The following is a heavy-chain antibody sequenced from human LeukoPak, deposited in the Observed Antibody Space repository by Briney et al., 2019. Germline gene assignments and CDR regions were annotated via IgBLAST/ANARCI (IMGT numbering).Heavy chain of an antibody. D-gene: IGHD6-19*01. J-gene: IGHJ1*01. CDR2: ISFDGSNK. CDR3: ARDMPDIVVAGTPQH. CDR1: AFTFSGYS. V-gene: IGHV3-30*03. Sequence: GGSLRLSCAASAFTFSGYSMTWVRQAPGKGLEWVAVISFDGSNKYYADSVKGRFTISRDNSKNTLYLQMNSLRAEDTAVYYCARDMPDIVVAGTPQHWGQGTLVTVSS.